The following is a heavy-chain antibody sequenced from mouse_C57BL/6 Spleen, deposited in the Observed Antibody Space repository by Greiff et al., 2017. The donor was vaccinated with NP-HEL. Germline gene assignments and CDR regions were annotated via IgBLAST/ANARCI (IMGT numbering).Heavy chain of an antibody. CDR3: ARGGGDGYYPY. D-gene: IGHD2-3*01. Sequence: EVQLQQSGPGLVKPSQSLSLTCSVTGYSITSGYYWNWIRQFPGNKLEWMGYISYDGSNNYNPSLKNRISITRDTSKNQFFLKLNSVTTEDTATYYCARGGGDGYYPYWGQGTLVTVSA. J-gene: IGHJ3*01. CDR1: GYSITSGYY. V-gene: IGHV3-6*01. CDR2: ISYDGSN.